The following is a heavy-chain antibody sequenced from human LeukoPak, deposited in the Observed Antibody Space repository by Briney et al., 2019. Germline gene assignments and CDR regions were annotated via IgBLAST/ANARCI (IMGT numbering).Heavy chain of an antibody. J-gene: IGHJ4*02. V-gene: IGHV5-51*01. D-gene: IGHD4-17*01. Sequence: GESLQISCQGSGSRFTKYWIGWVRQLPGKVLEWMGIFYPGDSDARYSPSFQDQVTISADKSISTAYLQWSSMKASDTAMYYCARQNGYGEFDYWGQGTLVTVSS. CDR2: FYPGDSDA. CDR3: ARQNGYGEFDY. CDR1: GSRFTKYW.